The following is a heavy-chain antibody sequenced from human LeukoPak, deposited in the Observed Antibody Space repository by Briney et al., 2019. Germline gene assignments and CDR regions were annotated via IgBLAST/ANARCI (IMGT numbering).Heavy chain of an antibody. CDR1: GGSISSYY. CDR3: ARSREGDGFRYFDY. Sequence: SETLSLTCTVSGGSISSYYWSWIRQPPGKGLEWIGYIYTSGSTSYNPSLKSRVTISVDTSKNQFSLKLSSVTAADTAVYYCARSREGDGFRYFDYWGQGTLVTVSS. V-gene: IGHV4-4*09. CDR2: IYTSGST. D-gene: IGHD5-24*01. J-gene: IGHJ4*02.